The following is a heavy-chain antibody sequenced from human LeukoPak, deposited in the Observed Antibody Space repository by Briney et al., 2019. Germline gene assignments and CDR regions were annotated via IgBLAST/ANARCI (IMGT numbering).Heavy chain of an antibody. CDR3: ARDLSGAFDY. D-gene: IGHD7-27*01. V-gene: IGHV1-69*04. CDR2: IIPILGIA. Sequence: SVKVSCKASGGTFSSYAISWVRQAPGQGLEWMGRIIPILGIANYAQKFQGRVTITADKSTNTAYMELSSLPSEDTAVYYCARDLSGAFDYWGQGTLVTVSS. J-gene: IGHJ4*02. CDR1: GGTFSSYA.